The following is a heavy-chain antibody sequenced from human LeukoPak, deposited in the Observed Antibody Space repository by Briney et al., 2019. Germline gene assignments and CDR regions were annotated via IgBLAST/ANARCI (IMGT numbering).Heavy chain of an antibody. Sequence: PSETLSLTCAVYGGSFSGYYWSWIRQPPGKGLEWIGEINHSGSTNYNPSLKSRVTISVDTSKNQFSLKLTSVTAADTAVYYCARRRTGSNPFDSWGQGTLVTVSS. CDR1: GGSFSGYY. CDR2: INHSGST. J-gene: IGHJ4*02. D-gene: IGHD2-15*01. V-gene: IGHV4-34*01. CDR3: ARRRTGSNPFDS.